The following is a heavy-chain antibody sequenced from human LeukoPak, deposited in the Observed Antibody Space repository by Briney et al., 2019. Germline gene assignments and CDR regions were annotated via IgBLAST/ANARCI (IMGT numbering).Heavy chain of an antibody. V-gene: IGHV1-69*13. Sequence: ASVKVSCKASGYTFTSYYMHWVRQAPGQGLEWMGGIIPIFGTANYAQKFQGRVTITADESTSTAYMELSSLRSEDTAVYYCARDVSTYTLGYCSSTSCYLDYWGQGTLVTVSS. CDR3: ARDVSTYTLGYCSSTSCYLDY. J-gene: IGHJ4*02. CDR2: IIPIFGTA. D-gene: IGHD2-2*01. CDR1: GYTFTSYY.